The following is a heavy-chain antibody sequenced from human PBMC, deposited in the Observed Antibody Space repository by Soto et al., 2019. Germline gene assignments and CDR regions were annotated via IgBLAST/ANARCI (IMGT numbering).Heavy chain of an antibody. CDR3: ARGGTRDNGDPYYYVMDV. J-gene: IGHJ6*02. V-gene: IGHV1-69*01. CDR2: IIPIFGTA. D-gene: IGHD3-10*01. Sequence: QVQLVQSGAEVKKPGSSVKVSCKASGGTFSSYAISWVRQAPGQGLEWMGGIIPIFGTANYAQKFQGRVTITADESTSTAYMELSSLRSEDTAVYYCARGGTRDNGDPYYYVMDVWGQGTTVTVSS. CDR1: GGTFSSYA.